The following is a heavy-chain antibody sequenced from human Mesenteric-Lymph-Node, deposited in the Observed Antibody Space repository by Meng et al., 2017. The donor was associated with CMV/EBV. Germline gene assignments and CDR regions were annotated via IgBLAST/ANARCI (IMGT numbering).Heavy chain of an antibody. CDR1: GFTFSSYW. J-gene: IGHJ4*02. CDR3: ARVVGDFWSGYSIYYFDY. CDR2: IKQDGSEK. V-gene: IGHV3-7*01. D-gene: IGHD3-3*01. Sequence: GGSLRLSCAASGFTFSSYWMSWVRQAPGKGLEWVANIKQDGSEKYYVDSVKGRFTISRDNAKNSLYLQMNSLRAEDTAVYYCARVVGDFWSGYSIYYFDYWGQGTLVTVSS.